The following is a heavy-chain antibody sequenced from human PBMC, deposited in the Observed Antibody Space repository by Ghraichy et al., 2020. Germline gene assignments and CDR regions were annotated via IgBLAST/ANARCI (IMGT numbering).Heavy chain of an antibody. Sequence: GGSLRLSCAASGFTFSSYEMNWVRQAPGKGLEWVAYISDSGSTIYYADSVKGRFTCSRDNAKNSLYLQMNSLRAEDTAVYYCAREVGWRDWFDPWGQGTLVTVSS. CDR2: ISDSGSTI. CDR3: AREVGWRDWFDP. V-gene: IGHV3-48*03. J-gene: IGHJ5*02. D-gene: IGHD2-15*01. CDR1: GFTFSSYE.